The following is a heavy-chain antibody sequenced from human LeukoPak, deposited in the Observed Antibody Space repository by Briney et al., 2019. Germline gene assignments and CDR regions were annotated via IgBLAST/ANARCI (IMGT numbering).Heavy chain of an antibody. CDR2: INHSGST. CDR1: GGSISSYY. J-gene: IGHJ4*02. D-gene: IGHD6-13*01. V-gene: IGHV4-34*01. CDR3: ARLGSSSWYIDY. Sequence: ASETLSLTCTVSGGSISSYYWSWIRQPPGKGLEWIGEINHSGSTNYNPSLKSRVTISVDTSKNQFSLKLSSVTAADTAVYYCARLGSSSWYIDYWGQGTLVTVSS.